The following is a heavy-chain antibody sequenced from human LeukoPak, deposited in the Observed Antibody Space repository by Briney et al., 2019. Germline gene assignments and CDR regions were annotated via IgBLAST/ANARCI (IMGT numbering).Heavy chain of an antibody. Sequence: SQTLSLTCTVSGGSISSGGYYWSWIRQHPGKGLEWIGYIYYSGSTYYNPSLKSRVTISVDTSKNQFSLKLSSVTAADTAVYYCARKKYGEDAFDIWGQGTMVTVSS. J-gene: IGHJ3*02. CDR1: GGSISSGGYY. CDR3: ARKKYGEDAFDI. CDR2: IYYSGST. V-gene: IGHV4-31*03. D-gene: IGHD2-8*01.